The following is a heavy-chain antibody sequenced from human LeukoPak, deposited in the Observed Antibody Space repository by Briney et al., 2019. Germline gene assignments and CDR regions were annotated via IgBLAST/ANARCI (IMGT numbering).Heavy chain of an antibody. CDR2: ISWDGGST. CDR3: AKDALPIVGATRGLDY. J-gene: IGHJ4*02. Sequence: GGSLRLSCAASGFTFDDFAMHWVRQAPGKGLEWVSLISWDGGSTYYADSVKGRFTLSRDNSKNSPYLQMSSLTPEDTALCYCAKDALPIVGATRGLDYWGQGTLVTVSS. V-gene: IGHV3-43D*03. CDR1: GFTFDDFA. D-gene: IGHD1-26*01.